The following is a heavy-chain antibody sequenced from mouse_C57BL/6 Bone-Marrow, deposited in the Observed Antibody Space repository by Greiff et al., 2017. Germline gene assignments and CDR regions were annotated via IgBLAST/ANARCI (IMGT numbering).Heavy chain of an antibody. Sequence: VQLQQSGAELVRPGTSVKVSCKASGYAFTNSLIEWVKQRPGQGLEWIGVINPGSGGTNYNEKFKGKATLTADKSSSTAYMQLSSLTSEDSAVYFCAGLAWFAYWGQGTLVTVSA. J-gene: IGHJ3*01. V-gene: IGHV1-54*01. CDR2: INPGSGGT. CDR1: GYAFTNSL. CDR3: AGLAWFAY.